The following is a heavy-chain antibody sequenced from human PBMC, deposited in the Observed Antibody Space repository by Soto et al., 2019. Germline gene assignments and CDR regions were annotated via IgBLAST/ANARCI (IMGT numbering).Heavy chain of an antibody. Sequence: GGSLRLSCAASGFTFSSYAMSCVRQAPGKGLEWVSAISGSGGSTYYADSVKGRFTISRDNSKHTLYLQMNSLRAEDTAVYYCAKGTHVFWFDPWGQGTLVTVSS. CDR3: AKGTHVFWFDP. J-gene: IGHJ5*02. V-gene: IGHV3-23*01. CDR2: ISGSGGST. CDR1: GFTFSSYA.